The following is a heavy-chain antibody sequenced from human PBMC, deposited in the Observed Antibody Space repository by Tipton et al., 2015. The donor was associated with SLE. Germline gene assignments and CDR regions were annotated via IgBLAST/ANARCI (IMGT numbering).Heavy chain of an antibody. Sequence: SLRLSCAASGFPFTFYALNWVRQAPGKGLEWVSTISGISGSGVDTYYADSVKGRFTVSRDNSKNMLYLQMNSLRAEDMAVYFCAKSSAWGPYYLDHWGQGTLVTVSS. CDR2: ISGISGSGVDT. V-gene: IGHV3-23*01. J-gene: IGHJ4*02. D-gene: IGHD3-22*01. CDR3: AKSSAWGPYYLDH. CDR1: GFPFTFYA.